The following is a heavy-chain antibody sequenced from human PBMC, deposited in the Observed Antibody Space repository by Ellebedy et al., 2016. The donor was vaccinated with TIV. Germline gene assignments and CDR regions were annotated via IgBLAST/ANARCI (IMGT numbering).Heavy chain of an antibody. J-gene: IGHJ4*02. CDR3: AREMEGFDY. D-gene: IGHD2-8*01. Sequence: GESLKISXAASGFTFTSYWMSWVRQAPGKGLEWVANIKQDGSEKSYVDSVKGRFTISRDNAKNSLYLQMNSLRAEDTAVFYCAREMEGFDYWGQGTLVTVSS. CDR2: IKQDGSEK. CDR1: GFTFTSYW. V-gene: IGHV3-7*01.